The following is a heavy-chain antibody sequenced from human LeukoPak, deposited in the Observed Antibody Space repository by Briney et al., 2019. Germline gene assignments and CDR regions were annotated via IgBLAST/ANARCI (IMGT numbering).Heavy chain of an antibody. J-gene: IGHJ3*02. CDR1: GYTFTSYA. Sequence: ASVKVSCKASGYTFTSYAMNWVRQAPGQGLEWMGWINPNSGDTDYAQKFQGRVTMTRDTSIGTAYMELRSLRSEDTAVYYCARDRTSRYLRYFDWSDGFDIWGQGTMVTVSS. V-gene: IGHV1-2*02. CDR3: ARDRTSRYLRYFDWSDGFDI. CDR2: INPNSGDT. D-gene: IGHD3-9*01.